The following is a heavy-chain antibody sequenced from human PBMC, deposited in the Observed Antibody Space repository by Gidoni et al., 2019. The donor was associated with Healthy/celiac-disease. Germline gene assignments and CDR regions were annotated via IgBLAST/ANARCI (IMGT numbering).Heavy chain of an antibody. Sequence: QVQLQQWVAGLLKPSETLSLTCAVYGGSFSGYYWSWIRQPPGKGLEWIGEINHSGSTNYNPSLKSRVTISVDTSKNQFSLKLSSVTAADTAVYYCARGDDYEIDYWGQGTLVTVSS. CDR3: ARGDDYEIDY. V-gene: IGHV4-34*01. J-gene: IGHJ4*02. CDR1: GGSFSGYY. CDR2: INHSGST. D-gene: IGHD4-17*01.